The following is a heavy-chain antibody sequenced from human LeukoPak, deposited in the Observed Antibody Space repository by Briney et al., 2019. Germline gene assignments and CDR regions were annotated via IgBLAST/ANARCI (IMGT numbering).Heavy chain of an antibody. CDR2: ISYDGSNK. CDR3: AKDRAVVVVIATLDY. V-gene: IGHV3-30*18. J-gene: IGHJ4*02. D-gene: IGHD2-21*01. Sequence: PGRSLRLSCAASGFTFSSYGMHGVRQAPGKGLEWVAVISYDGSNKYYADSVKGRFTISRDNSKNTLYLQMNSLRAEDTAVYYCAKDRAVVVVIATLDYWGQGTLVTVSS. CDR1: GFTFSSYG.